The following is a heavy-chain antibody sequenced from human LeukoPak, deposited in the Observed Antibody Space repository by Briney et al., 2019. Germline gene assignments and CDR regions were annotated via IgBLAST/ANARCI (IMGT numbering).Heavy chain of an antibody. CDR1: GYTLTELS. V-gene: IGHV1-24*01. CDR3: ARWSEIHDYSTRDYYYYGMDV. CDR2: FDPEDGET. Sequence: ASVKVSCKVSGYTLTELSMHWVRQAPGKGLEWMGGFDPEDGETIYAQKFQGRVTMTEDTSTDTAYMELSSLRSEDTAVYYCARWSEIHDYSTRDYYYYGMDVWGQGTTVTVSS. J-gene: IGHJ6*02. D-gene: IGHD4-11*01.